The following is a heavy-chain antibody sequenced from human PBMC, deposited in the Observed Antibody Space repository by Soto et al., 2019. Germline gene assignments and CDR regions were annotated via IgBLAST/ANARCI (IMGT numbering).Heavy chain of an antibody. Sequence: PSETLSLTCTVSGGSISSSSYYWGWIRQPPGKGLEWIGSIYHSGSTYYNPSLKSRVTISVDTSKNQFSLKLSSVTAADTAVYYCARDGYYDFWSGYLPKIDYWGQGTLVTVSS. V-gene: IGHV4-39*07. CDR2: IYHSGST. CDR3: ARDGYYDFWSGYLPKIDY. CDR1: GGSISSSSYY. D-gene: IGHD3-3*01. J-gene: IGHJ4*02.